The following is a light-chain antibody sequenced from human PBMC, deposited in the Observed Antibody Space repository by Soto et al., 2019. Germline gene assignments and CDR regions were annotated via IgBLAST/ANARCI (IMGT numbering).Light chain of an antibody. CDR1: QSVSSN. J-gene: IGKJ1*01. V-gene: IGKV3-15*01. CDR3: KQYNNWPPRT. CDR2: GAS. Sequence: EIVMTQSPATLSVSPGERATLSCRASQSVSSNLAWYQQKPGQAPRLLIYGASTRATGIPARFSGSRSGTEFTLTISSLXSEDFAVYYCKQYNNWPPRTFGQGTKVDIK.